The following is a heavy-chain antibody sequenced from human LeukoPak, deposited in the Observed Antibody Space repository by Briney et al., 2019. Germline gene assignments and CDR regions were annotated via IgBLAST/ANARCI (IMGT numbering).Heavy chain of an antibody. Sequence: SGTLSLTCAVSGGSISSSNWWSWVRPPPGKGLEWIGEIYRSGSTNYNPSLKSRVTISVDKSKNQFSLKLSSVTAADTAVYYCARNTYYYDSSGPWYFDYWGQGTPVTVSS. CDR3: ARNTYYYDSSGPWYFDY. V-gene: IGHV4-4*02. CDR1: GGSISSSNW. J-gene: IGHJ4*02. CDR2: IYRSGST. D-gene: IGHD3-22*01.